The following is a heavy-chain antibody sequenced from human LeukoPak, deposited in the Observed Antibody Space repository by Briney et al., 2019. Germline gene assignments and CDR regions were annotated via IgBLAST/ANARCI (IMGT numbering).Heavy chain of an antibody. CDR1: GFTFSSYA. CDR3: ASFAWNDAFDI. V-gene: IGHV3-30*04. J-gene: IGHJ3*02. CDR2: ISYDGSNK. D-gene: IGHD1-1*01. Sequence: GRSLRLSCAASGFTFSSYAMHWVRQAPGQGLEWVAVISYDGSNKYDADSVKGRFTISRDNSKNTLYLQRNSLRAEDTAVYYCASFAWNDAFDIWGQGTMVTVSS.